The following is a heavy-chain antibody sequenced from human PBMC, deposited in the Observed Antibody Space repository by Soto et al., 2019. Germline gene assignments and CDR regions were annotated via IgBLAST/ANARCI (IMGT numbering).Heavy chain of an antibody. CDR2: SNRKNDGDTT. Sequence: PGRSLRLSCVVFEYTSSDAWMGWVQQAAGKERESVASSNRKNDGDTTDYAAPVEDRFTIARDNSKNTLYLQMSSVNIDATDVYLCTAAHGGWGQGTLVTVSS. CDR1: EYTSSDAW. CDR3: TAAHGG. V-gene: IGHV3-15*01. D-gene: IGHD3-16*01. J-gene: IGHJ4*02.